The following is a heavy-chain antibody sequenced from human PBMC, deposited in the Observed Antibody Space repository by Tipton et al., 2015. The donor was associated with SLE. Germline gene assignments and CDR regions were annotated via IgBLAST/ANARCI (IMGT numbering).Heavy chain of an antibody. CDR3: ARDPNLWGTYRHFDY. V-gene: IGHV3-30*04. J-gene: IGHJ4*02. CDR2: IAYDGRDE. Sequence: QLVQSGGGVVQPGRSLRLSCAASGFTFSNYAMHWVRQAPGKGLEWVALIAYDGRDESYADSVKGRFTISRGNSENTLFLQMNSLRTEDTAVYYCARDPNLWGTYRHFDYWGQGTPVTVSS. CDR1: GFTFSNYA. D-gene: IGHD3-16*02.